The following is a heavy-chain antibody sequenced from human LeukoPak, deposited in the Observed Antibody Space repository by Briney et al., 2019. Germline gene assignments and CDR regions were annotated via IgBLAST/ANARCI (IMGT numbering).Heavy chain of an antibody. Sequence: GGSLRLSCAASGFTFSSYAMSWVRQAPGKGLEWVSAISGSGGSTYYADSVKGRFTISRDNAKNSLYLQMNSLRAEDTAVYYCARELYCSSTNCYKGYYGMDVWGQGTTVTVSS. CDR3: ARELYCSSTNCYKGYYGMDV. D-gene: IGHD2-2*02. J-gene: IGHJ6*02. CDR2: ISGSGGST. V-gene: IGHV3-23*01. CDR1: GFTFSSYA.